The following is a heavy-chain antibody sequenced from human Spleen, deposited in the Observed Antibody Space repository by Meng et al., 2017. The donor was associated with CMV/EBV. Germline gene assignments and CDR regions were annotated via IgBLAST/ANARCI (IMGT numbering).Heavy chain of an antibody. J-gene: IGHJ6*02. Sequence: SETLSLTCTVSGGSISSGDYYWSWIRQPPGKGLEWIGYIYYSGSTYYNPSLKSRVTISVDTSKNQFSLKLSSVTAADTAVYYCARIQYYDFWSGYYTPVGLDVWGQGTTVTVSS. CDR3: ARIQYYDFWSGYYTPVGLDV. D-gene: IGHD3-3*01. CDR1: GGSISSGDYY. CDR2: IYYSGST. V-gene: IGHV4-30-4*08.